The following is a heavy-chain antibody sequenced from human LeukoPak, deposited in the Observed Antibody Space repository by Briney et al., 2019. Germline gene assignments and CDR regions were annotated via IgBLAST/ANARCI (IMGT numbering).Heavy chain of an antibody. CDR2: ISGSGGST. Sequence: GGSLRLSCAASGVTFSSYSMNWVRQAPGKGLEWVSAISGSGGSTYYADSVKGRSTISRDNSKNTLYLQMNSLRAEDTAVYYCAKDYNDFWSGYFRVYYYYYGMDVWGQGTTVTVSS. J-gene: IGHJ6*02. CDR3: AKDYNDFWSGYFRVYYYYYGMDV. V-gene: IGHV3-23*01. CDR1: GVTFSSYS. D-gene: IGHD3-3*01.